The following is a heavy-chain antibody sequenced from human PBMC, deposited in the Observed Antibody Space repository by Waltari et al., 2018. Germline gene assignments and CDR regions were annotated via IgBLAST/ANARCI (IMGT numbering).Heavy chain of an antibody. CDR1: GFPFSSYR. D-gene: IGHD3-9*01. Sequence: EVQLVESGGGLVQPGGSLRLSCAASGFPFSSYRMNWVRQAPGKGLEWVSYISSSSSTIYYADSVKGRFTISRDNAKNSLYLQMNSLRAEDTAVYYCARAGILWRDAFDIWGQGTMVTVSS. V-gene: IGHV3-48*01. CDR2: ISSSSSTI. CDR3: ARAGILWRDAFDI. J-gene: IGHJ3*02.